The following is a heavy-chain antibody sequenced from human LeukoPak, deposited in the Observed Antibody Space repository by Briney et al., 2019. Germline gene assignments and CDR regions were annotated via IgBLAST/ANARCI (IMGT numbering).Heavy chain of an antibody. CDR2: IYSSGST. Sequence: STETLSLTCSVSGGSISSSSDYWGWIRQPPGKGLEWIGNIYSSGSTYYNPSLKSRVTISVDTSKNQFSLKLSSVTAADTAVYYCARRPAYHPGWYFDLWGRGTLVTVSS. CDR3: ARRPAYHPGWYFDL. J-gene: IGHJ2*01. D-gene: IGHD1-14*01. CDR1: GGSISSSSDY. V-gene: IGHV4-39*01.